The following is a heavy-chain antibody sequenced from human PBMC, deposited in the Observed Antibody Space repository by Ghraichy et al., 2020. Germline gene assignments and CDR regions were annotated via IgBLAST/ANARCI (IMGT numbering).Heavy chain of an antibody. CDR2: IYSGGTT. D-gene: IGHD5-18*01. CDR3: ARVRGYSYGIFDY. CDR1: GFTVSSSS. V-gene: IGHV3-53*01. J-gene: IGHJ4*02. Sequence: GESLNISCAASGFTVSSSSMSWVRQAPGKGLEWVSFIYSGGTTYYADSVKGRFTISRDNSKNTLFLQMNSLRAEDTAVYYCARVRGYSYGIFDYWGQGTLVTVSS.